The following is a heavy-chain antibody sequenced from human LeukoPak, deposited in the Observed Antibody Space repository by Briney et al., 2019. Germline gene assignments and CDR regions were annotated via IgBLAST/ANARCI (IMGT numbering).Heavy chain of an antibody. CDR1: GGSIRSSNW. CDR2: IYHSGST. CDR3: ARDRKYYYHMDV. Sequence: SETLSLTCTVSGGSIRSSNWWSWVRQPPGKGLEWIGSIYHSGSTYYNPSLKSRVTISVDTSKNQFSLKLSSLTAADTAVYYCARDRKYYYHMDVWGKGTTVTVSS. J-gene: IGHJ6*03. D-gene: IGHD1-14*01. V-gene: IGHV4-4*02.